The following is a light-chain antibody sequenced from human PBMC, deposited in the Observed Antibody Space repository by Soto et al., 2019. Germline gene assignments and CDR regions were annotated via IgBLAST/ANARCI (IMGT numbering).Light chain of an antibody. Sequence: DIQLTQSPSFLSASVGDRVTISCRASQDINSYLAWYQQYPGKAPKLLIYAASTLHSAVPSRFSGGGSGTEFTLTISSLQPEDFATYFCQQLHIYPRTFGQGTEVEFK. CDR2: AAS. CDR3: QQLHIYPRT. CDR1: QDINSY. V-gene: IGKV1-9*01. J-gene: IGKJ1*01.